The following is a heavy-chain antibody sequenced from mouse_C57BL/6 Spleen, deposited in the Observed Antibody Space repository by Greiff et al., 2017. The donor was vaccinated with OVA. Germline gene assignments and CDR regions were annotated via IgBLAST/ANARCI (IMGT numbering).Heavy chain of an antibody. CDR1: GYTFTSYT. D-gene: IGHD1-1*01. Sequence: QVQLQQSGAELARPGASVKMSCKASGYTFTSYTMHWVKQRPGQGLEWIGYINPSSGYTKYNQKFKDKATLTADKSSSTAYMQLSSLTSEDSAVYYCVYSSYGGFAYWGQGTLVTVSA. CDR2: INPSSGYT. V-gene: IGHV1-4*01. CDR3: VYSSYGGFAY. J-gene: IGHJ3*01.